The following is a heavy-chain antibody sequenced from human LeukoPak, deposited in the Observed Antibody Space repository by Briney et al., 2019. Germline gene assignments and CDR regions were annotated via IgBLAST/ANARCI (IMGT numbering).Heavy chain of an antibody. J-gene: IGHJ4*02. CDR1: GFTLSSYW. V-gene: IGHV3-74*01. CDR3: ARAGDSYYFDY. CDR2: INSDGSGT. D-gene: IGHD7-27*01. Sequence: GGSLRLSCAASGFTLSSYWIHWVRQAPGKGLVWVSRINSDGSGTTYADSVRGRFTISRDNAKNTVYLQMNSLRAEDTAVYYCARAGDSYYFDYWGQGTPVTVSS.